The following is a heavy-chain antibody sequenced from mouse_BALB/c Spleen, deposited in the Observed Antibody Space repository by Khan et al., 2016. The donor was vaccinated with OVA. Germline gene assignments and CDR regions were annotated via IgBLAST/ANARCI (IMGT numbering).Heavy chain of an antibody. D-gene: IGHD1-1*01. CDR1: GFDFSRYW. CDR2: INPDSSTI. Sequence: EVQLVESGGGLVQPGGSLKLSCAASGFDFSRYWMSWVRQAPGKGLEWIGEINPDSSTINYTPSLKDKFIISRDNAKNTLYLQMSKVRSEYTALYYCARQGPYYVSSWFAYWGQGTLVTVSA. J-gene: IGHJ3*01. V-gene: IGHV4-1*02. CDR3: ARQGPYYVSSWFAY.